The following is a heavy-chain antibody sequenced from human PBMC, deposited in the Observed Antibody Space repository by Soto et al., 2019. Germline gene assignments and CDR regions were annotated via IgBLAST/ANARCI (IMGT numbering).Heavy chain of an antibody. CDR1: GGSISSSSYY. CDR2: IYYSGST. CDR3: ARRDPGIAAAGAQNWFDP. V-gene: IGHV4-39*01. D-gene: IGHD6-13*01. Sequence: PSETLSLTCTVSGGSISSSSYYWGWIRQPPGKGLEWIGSIYYSGSTYYNPSLKSRVTISVDTSKNQFSLKLSSVTAADTAVYYCARRDPGIAAAGAQNWFDPWGQGTLVTVSS. J-gene: IGHJ5*02.